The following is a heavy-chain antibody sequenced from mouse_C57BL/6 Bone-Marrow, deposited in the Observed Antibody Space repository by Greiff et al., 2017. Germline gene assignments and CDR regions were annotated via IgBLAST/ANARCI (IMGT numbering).Heavy chain of an antibody. V-gene: IGHV14-2*01. CDR2: IDPEDGDT. D-gene: IGHD2-1*01. CDR3: ASGGNYDYFDY. CDR1: GFNIKDYY. Sequence: EVQLQQSGAELVKPGASVKLSCTASGFNIKDYYMHWVKQRTEQGLEWIGRIDPEDGDTKYAPKFQGKATITADTSSNTAYLQLSSLTSEDTAVYYCASGGNYDYFDYWGQGTTLTVSS. J-gene: IGHJ2*01.